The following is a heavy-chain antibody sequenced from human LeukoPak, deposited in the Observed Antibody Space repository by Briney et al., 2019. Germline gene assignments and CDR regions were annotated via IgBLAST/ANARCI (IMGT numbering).Heavy chain of an antibody. CDR3: ARDGDCSGGSCHYYGMDV. Sequence: GGSLRLSCAASGFTFSSYTMNWVRQAPGKGLEWVSSISSSSSYIYYPDSVKGRFTISRDNAKNSLYLQMNSLRAEDTAVYYCARDGDCSGGSCHYYGMDVWGQGTTVTVSS. V-gene: IGHV3-21*01. D-gene: IGHD2-15*01. J-gene: IGHJ6*02. CDR2: ISSSSSYI. CDR1: GFTFSSYT.